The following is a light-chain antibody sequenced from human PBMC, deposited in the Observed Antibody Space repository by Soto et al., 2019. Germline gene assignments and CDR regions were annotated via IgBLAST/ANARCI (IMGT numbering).Light chain of an antibody. Sequence: QSALTQPPSASGSPGQSVTISCSGTKNDIGVYDFVSWYQHHPGKAPRLIIYGVTNRPSGVSHRFSGSKSANTASLTISGLKAEDEADYYCTSYTSSSTHVFGTGTKVTVL. J-gene: IGLJ1*01. CDR3: TSYTSSSTHV. CDR2: GVT. CDR1: KNDIGVYDF. V-gene: IGLV2-14*01.